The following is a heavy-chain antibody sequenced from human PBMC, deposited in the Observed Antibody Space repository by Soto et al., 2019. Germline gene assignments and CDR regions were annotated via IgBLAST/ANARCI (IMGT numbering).Heavy chain of an antibody. CDR2: IWYDGSNK. V-gene: IGHV3-33*01. CDR3: ARARFTMVRGVTAGFDY. J-gene: IGHJ4*02. D-gene: IGHD3-10*01. CDR1: GFTFSSYG. Sequence: GGSLRLSCAASGFTFSSYGMHWVRQAPGKGLEWVAVIWYDGSNKYYADSVKGRFTISRDNSKNTLYLQMNSLRAEDTAVYYCARARFTMVRGVTAGFDYWGQGTLVTVSS.